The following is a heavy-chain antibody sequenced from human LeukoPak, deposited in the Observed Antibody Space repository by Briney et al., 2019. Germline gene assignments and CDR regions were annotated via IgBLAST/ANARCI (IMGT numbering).Heavy chain of an antibody. Sequence: GASVKVSCKASGYTFTSYGISWVRQAPGQGLEWMGWISAYNGNTNYAQKLQGRVTMTTDTSTSTAYMELGSLRSDDTAVYYCARDGNDYYDSSGYYSLDYWGQGTLVTVSS. CDR3: ARDGNDYYDSSGYYSLDY. J-gene: IGHJ4*02. V-gene: IGHV1-18*01. CDR2: ISAYNGNT. D-gene: IGHD3-22*01. CDR1: GYTFTSYG.